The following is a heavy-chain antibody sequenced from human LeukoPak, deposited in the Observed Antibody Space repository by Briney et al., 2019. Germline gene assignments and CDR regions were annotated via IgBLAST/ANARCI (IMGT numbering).Heavy chain of an antibody. CDR2: IYSGGST. CDR1: GFTFSSYS. D-gene: IGHD3-22*01. V-gene: IGHV3-66*01. Sequence: GGSLRLSCAASGFTFSSYSMNWVRQAPGKGLEWVSVIYSGGSTYYADSVKGRFTISRDNSKNTLYLQMNSLRAEDTAVYYCARSPPSEYYYDSSGYFDAFDIWGQGTMVTVSS. J-gene: IGHJ3*02. CDR3: ARSPPSEYYYDSSGYFDAFDI.